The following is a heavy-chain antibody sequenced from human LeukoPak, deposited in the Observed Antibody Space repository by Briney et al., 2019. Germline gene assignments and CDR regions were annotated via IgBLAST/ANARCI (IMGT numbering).Heavy chain of an antibody. Sequence: PSETLSLTCTVSGYSISSGYYWGWIRQPPGKGQEWIGSVYHSGSTYYNPSLKSRATISVDTSKNQFSLKLSSVTAADTAVYYCAAKVLVINYYFDYWGQGSLVTVSS. J-gene: IGHJ4*02. CDR1: GYSISSGYY. D-gene: IGHD3-22*01. CDR3: AAKVLVINYYFDY. V-gene: IGHV4-38-2*02. CDR2: VYHSGST.